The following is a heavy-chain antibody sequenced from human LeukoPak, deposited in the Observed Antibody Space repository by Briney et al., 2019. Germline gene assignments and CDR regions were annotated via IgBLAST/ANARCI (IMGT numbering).Heavy chain of an antibody. D-gene: IGHD7-27*01. CDR3: ARENWVFDY. J-gene: IGHJ4*02. V-gene: IGHV4-38-2*02. CDR2: VYRSGSA. CDR1: GYPISSGYH. Sequence: SETLSLSCVVSGYPISSGYHWGWIRQPPGEGLEWIGSVYRSGSAYYNPSLKSRVTISVDTSKNQISLKVRSVTAADTAVYYCARENWVFDYWGQGILVTVSS.